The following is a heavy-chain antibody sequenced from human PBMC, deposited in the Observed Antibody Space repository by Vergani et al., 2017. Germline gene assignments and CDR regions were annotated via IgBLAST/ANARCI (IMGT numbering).Heavy chain of an antibody. CDR2: INHSGST. Sequence: QVQLQQWGAGLLKPSETLSLTCAVYGGSFSGYYWSWIRQPPGKGLEWIGEINHSGSTNYNPSLKSRVTISVDTSKNQFSRKLSSVTAADTAVYYCARGRFGYSGYVPRDYGMDVWGQGTTVTVSS. CDR3: ARGRFGYSGYVPRDYGMDV. J-gene: IGHJ6*02. D-gene: IGHD5-12*01. V-gene: IGHV4-34*01. CDR1: GGSFSGYY.